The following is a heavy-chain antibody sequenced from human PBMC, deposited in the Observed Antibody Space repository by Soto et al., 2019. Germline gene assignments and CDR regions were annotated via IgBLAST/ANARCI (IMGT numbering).Heavy chain of an antibody. Sequence: PGGSLRLSCAASGFTFSSYSMNWVRQAPGKGLEWVSYISSSSSTIYYADSVKGRFTISRDNAKNSLYLQMNSLRDEDTAVYYCARDEGPDSSSWYGALGFDYWGQGTLVTISS. CDR3: ARDEGPDSSSWYGALGFDY. CDR1: GFTFSSYS. D-gene: IGHD6-13*01. CDR2: ISSSSSTI. J-gene: IGHJ4*02. V-gene: IGHV3-48*02.